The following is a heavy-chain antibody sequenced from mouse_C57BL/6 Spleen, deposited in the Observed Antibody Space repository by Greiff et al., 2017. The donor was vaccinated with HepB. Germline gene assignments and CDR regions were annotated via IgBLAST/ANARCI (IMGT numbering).Heavy chain of an antibody. CDR1: GYTFTDYY. CDR2: IYPGSGNT. V-gene: IGHV1-76*01. CDR3: ADYAMDY. Sequence: VQLQQSGAELVRPGASVKLSCKASGYTFTDYYINWVKQRPGQGLEWIARIYPGSGNTYYNEKFKGKATLTAEKSSSTAYMQLSSLTSEDSAVYVCADYAMDYWGQGTSVTVSS. J-gene: IGHJ4*01.